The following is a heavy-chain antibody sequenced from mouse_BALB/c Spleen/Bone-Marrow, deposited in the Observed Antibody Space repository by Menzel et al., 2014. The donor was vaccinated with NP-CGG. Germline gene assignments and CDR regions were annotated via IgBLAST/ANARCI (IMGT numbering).Heavy chain of an antibody. CDR2: IYPGDGDT. V-gene: IGHV1-80*01. CDR3: ARGGISVDY. J-gene: IGHJ2*01. CDR1: GYAFSTYW. Sequence: QVQLKESGAELVRPGSSVRISCKSSGYAFSTYWINWVKQRPGQGLEWIGQIYPGDGDTVFNGKFKGKATLTADRSSNTAYMEFSSLTSEDSAVYFCARGGISVDYWGQGTTLTVSS.